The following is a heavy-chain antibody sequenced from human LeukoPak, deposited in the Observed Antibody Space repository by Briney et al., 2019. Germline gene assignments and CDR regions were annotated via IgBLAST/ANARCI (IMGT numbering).Heavy chain of an antibody. J-gene: IGHJ4*02. CDR3: VSGSGWYMDY. CDR2: IKKDGSEK. V-gene: IGHV3-7*03. Sequence: GSLRLSCAASGFTFSNFWTNWVRQAPGKGLEWVANIKKDGSEKYYVDSVKGRFTISRDNAKNSLYLQMNSLRAEDTAVYYCVSGSGWYMDYWGQGTLVTVSS. D-gene: IGHD6-19*01. CDR1: GFTFSNFW.